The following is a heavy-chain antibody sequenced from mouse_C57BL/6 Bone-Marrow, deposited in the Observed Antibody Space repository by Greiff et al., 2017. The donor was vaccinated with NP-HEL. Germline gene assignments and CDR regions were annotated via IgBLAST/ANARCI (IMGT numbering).Heavy chain of an antibody. CDR3: AREGTAYYFDY. D-gene: IGHD1-2*01. CDR1: GFTFSDYY. Sequence: EVHLVESEGGLVQPGSSMKLSCTASGFTFSDYYMAWVRQVPEKGLEWVANINYDGSSTYYLDSLKSRFIISRDNAKNILYLQMSSLKSEDTATYYCAREGTAYYFDYWGQGTTLTVSS. CDR2: INYDGSST. J-gene: IGHJ2*01. V-gene: IGHV5-16*01.